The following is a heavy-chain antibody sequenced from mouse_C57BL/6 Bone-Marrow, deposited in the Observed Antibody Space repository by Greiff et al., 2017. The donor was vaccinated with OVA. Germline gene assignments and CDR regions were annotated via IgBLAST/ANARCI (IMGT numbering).Heavy chain of an antibody. V-gene: IGHV14-4*01. D-gene: IGHD4-1*01. J-gene: IGHJ2*01. CDR1: GFNIKDDY. Sequence: EVQLQQSGAELVRPGASVKLSCTASGFNIKDDYMHWVKQRPEQGLEWIGWIDPENGDTEYASKFQGKATITADTSSNTAYLQLSSLTSEDTAVYYCTSSLTGYFDYWGQGTTLTVSS. CDR2: IDPENGDT. CDR3: TSSLTGYFDY.